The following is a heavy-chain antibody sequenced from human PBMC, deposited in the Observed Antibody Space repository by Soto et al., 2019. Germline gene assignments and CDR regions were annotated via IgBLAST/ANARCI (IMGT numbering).Heavy chain of an antibody. V-gene: IGHV4-34*01. CDR2: INHSGST. D-gene: IGHD6-19*01. J-gene: IGHJ6*03. CDR1: GGSFSGYY. Sequence: SETLSLTCAVYGGSFSGYYWSWIRQPPGKGLEWIGEINHSGSTNYNPSLKSRVTISVDTSKNQFSLKLSSVTAADTAVYYCARRGSGWYEGYYYYYYMDVWGKGTTVTVSS. CDR3: ARRGSGWYEGYYYYYYMDV.